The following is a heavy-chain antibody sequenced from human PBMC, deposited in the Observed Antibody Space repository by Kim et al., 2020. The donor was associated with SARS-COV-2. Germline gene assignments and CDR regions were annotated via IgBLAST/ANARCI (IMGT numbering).Heavy chain of an antibody. Sequence: SETLSLTCTVSGGSISSYYWSWIRQPAGKGLEWIGRINTSGSTNYNPSLKSRVTMSVDTSKNQFSLKVNSVTAADTAVYYCASSPDTIFGVVDQYYYYGMDVWGQGTTVIVSS. CDR3: ASSPDTIFGVVDQYYYYGMDV. CDR2: INTSGST. D-gene: IGHD3-3*01. V-gene: IGHV4-4*07. J-gene: IGHJ6*02. CDR1: GGSISSYY.